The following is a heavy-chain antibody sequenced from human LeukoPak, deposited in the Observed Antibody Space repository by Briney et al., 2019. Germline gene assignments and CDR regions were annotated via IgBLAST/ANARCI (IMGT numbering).Heavy chain of an antibody. J-gene: IGHJ3*01. Sequence: SETLSLTCTVSGGSITSSTYFWGWIRQPPGKGLEWIGTISYSGTTSYNPSLTSRVTVTVDTSNHQFSLKLSSVTAADTAIYYCARRGYSHNSVAFDFWGQGTLVTVSS. CDR2: ISYSGTT. V-gene: IGHV4-39*01. D-gene: IGHD4-11*01. CDR1: GGSITSSTYF. CDR3: ARRGYSHNSVAFDF.